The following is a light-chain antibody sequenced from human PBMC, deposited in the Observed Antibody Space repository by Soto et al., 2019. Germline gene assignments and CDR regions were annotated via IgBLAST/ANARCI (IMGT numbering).Light chain of an antibody. V-gene: IGKV3-20*01. Sequence: EIALTQSPGTLSLSPGERATLFCRASQSFTTSQLAWYQQRPGQAPRVLIFGASRRATGIPDRFSGSGSGTDFTLTISRLEPEDSAVYYCQQYASSPRTFGQGTKVDIK. CDR3: QQYASSPRT. J-gene: IGKJ1*01. CDR1: QSFTTSQ. CDR2: GAS.